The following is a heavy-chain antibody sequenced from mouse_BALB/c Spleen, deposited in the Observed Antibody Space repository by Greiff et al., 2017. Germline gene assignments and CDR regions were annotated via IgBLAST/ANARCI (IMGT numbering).Heavy chain of an antibody. Sequence: VQLQQSGPELVKPGASVKISCKASGYTFTDYYMNWVKQSHGKSLEWIGLVNPNNGGTSYNQKFKGKATLTVDKSSSTAYMELRSLTSEDSAVYYCARWDWYFDVWGAGTTVTVSS. CDR1: GYTFTDYY. J-gene: IGHJ1*01. CDR2: VNPNNGGT. CDR3: ARWDWYFDV. V-gene: IGHV1-26*01.